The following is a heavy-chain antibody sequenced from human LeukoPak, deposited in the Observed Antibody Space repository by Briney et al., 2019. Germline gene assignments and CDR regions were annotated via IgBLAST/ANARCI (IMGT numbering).Heavy chain of an antibody. D-gene: IGHD6-19*01. V-gene: IGHV3-53*01. J-gene: IGHJ4*02. Sequence: PGGSLRLSCAGSRFTFSSYSMNWVRQAPGKGLEWVSVIYSGGSTYYADSVKGRFTISRDNSKNTLYLQMNSLRAEDTAVYYCARWTIAVAGTAFDYWGQGTLVTVSS. CDR3: ARWTIAVAGTAFDY. CDR2: IYSGGST. CDR1: RFTFSSYS.